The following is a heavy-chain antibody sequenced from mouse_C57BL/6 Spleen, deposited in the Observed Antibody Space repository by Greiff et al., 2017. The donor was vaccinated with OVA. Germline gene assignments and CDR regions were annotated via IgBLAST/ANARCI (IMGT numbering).Heavy chain of an antibody. CDR3: ARDGGPLYAMDY. D-gene: IGHD3-3*01. J-gene: IGHJ4*01. Sequence: EVQLVESGPGMVKPSQSLSLTCTVTGYSITSGYDWHWIRHFPGNKLEWMGYISYSGSTNYNPSLKSRISITHDTSKNHFFLKLNSVTTEDTATYYCARDGGPLYAMDYWGQGTSVTVSS. CDR2: ISYSGST. V-gene: IGHV3-1*01. CDR1: GYSITSGYD.